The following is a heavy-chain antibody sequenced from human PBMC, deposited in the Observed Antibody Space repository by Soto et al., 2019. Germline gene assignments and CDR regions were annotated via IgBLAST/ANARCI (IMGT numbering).Heavy chain of an antibody. CDR2: IIPILGIA. J-gene: IGHJ6*02. CDR1: GGTFSSYA. CDR3: ASPRNCTNGVCYYYYYGMDV. Sequence: ASVKVSCKASGGTFSSYAISWVRQAPGQGLEWMGGIIPILGIANYAQKFQGRVTITADKSTSTAYMELSSLRSEDTAVYYCASPRNCTNGVCYYYYYGMDVWGQGTTVTVSS. V-gene: IGHV1-69*10. D-gene: IGHD2-8*01.